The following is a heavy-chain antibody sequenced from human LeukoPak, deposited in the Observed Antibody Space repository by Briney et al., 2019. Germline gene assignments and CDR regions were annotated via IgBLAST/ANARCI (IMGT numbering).Heavy chain of an antibody. CDR1: GFTFSSYR. J-gene: IGHJ6*03. CDR2: ISSSSTI. D-gene: IGHD5-18*01. V-gene: IGHV3-48*01. Sequence: GGSLRLSCAASGFTFSSYRMNWVRQAPGKGLEWVSYISSSSTIYYADSVKGRFTISRDNAKNSLYLQMNSLRAEDTAVYYCARGRQGEGIQLWPRDYYYYMDVWGKGTTVTISS. CDR3: ARGRQGEGIQLWPRDYYYYMDV.